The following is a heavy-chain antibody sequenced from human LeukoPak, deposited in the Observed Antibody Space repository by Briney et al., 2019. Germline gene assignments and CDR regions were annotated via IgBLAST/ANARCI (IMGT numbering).Heavy chain of an antibody. CDR1: GGSISSSSYY. CDR3: ARRPNLTYYYGSGSYTAYAFDI. J-gene: IGHJ3*02. V-gene: IGHV4-39*07. CDR2: IYYSGST. D-gene: IGHD3-10*01. Sequence: SETLSLTCTVSGGSISSSSYYWGWIRQPPGKGLEWIGSIYYSGSTNYNPSLKSRVTISVDTSKNQFSLKLSSVTAADTAVYYCARRPNLTYYYGSGSYTAYAFDIWGQGTMVTVSS.